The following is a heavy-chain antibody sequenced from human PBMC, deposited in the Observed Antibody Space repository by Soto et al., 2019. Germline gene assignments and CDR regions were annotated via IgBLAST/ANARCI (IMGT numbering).Heavy chain of an antibody. V-gene: IGHV3-74*01. CDR3: ARVCGYISSWLDY. CDR2: IQTDWRIT. J-gene: IGHJ4*02. CDR1: GFTFSSYW. Sequence: EGELVKSGGDLVQPGGSLRLSCAASGFTFSSYWMHWVRQDPGKGLVWVSRIQTDWRITNYAGSVKGRFTISRDNAKNTLYLEMNSRTAEDPAVYYCARVCGYISSWLDYWGQGTLVTVSS. D-gene: IGHD6-13*01.